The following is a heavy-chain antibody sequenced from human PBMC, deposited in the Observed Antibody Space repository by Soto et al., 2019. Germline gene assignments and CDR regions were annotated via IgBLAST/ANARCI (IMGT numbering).Heavy chain of an antibody. CDR2: TYYRSKWYN. V-gene: IGHV6-1*01. CDR3: ARDRPFNPPRRPYYYGMDV. CDR1: GDSVSSNSAA. J-gene: IGHJ6*02. D-gene: IGHD6-6*01. Sequence: SQTLSLTCAISGDSVSSNSAAWNWIRQSPSRGLEWLGRTYYRSKWYNDYAVSVKSRITINPDTSKNQFSLQLNSVTPEDTAVYYCARDRPFNPPRRPYYYGMDVWGQGTTVTVSS.